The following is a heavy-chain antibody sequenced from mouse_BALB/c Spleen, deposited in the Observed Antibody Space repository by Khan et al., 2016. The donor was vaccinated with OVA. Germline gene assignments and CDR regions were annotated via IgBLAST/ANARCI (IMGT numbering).Heavy chain of an antibody. CDR3: GTLDGNPFAY. CDR2: IDPANGNI. D-gene: IGHD2-1*01. Sequence: EVQLQQSGAELVKPGASVKLSCTASGFNIKDTYMHWVKQRSEQGPEWIGRIDPANGNIKYDPKFQDKATITADTSSNTAYLQLSSLTSEDTAVYYCGTLDGNPFAYWGQGTLVSVSA. V-gene: IGHV14-3*02. CDR1: GFNIKDTY. J-gene: IGHJ3*01.